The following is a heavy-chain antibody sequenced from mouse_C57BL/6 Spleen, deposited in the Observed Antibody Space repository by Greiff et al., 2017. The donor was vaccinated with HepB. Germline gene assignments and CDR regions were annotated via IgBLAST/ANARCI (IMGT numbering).Heavy chain of an antibody. CDR1: GFTFSDYG. V-gene: IGHV5-17*01. D-gene: IGHD3-2*02. CDR2: ISSGSRTI. Sequence: EVKVVESGGGLVKPGGSLKLSCAASGFTFSDYGMHWVRQAPEKGLEWVAYISSGSRTIYYADTVKGRFTISRDNAKNTLFLQMTSLRSEDTAMYYCARGSEGFDYWGQGTTLTVSS. CDR3: ARGSEGFDY. J-gene: IGHJ2*01.